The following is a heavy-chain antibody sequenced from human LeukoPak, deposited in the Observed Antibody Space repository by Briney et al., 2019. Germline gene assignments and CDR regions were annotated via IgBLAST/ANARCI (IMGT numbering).Heavy chain of an antibody. CDR2: ISGSGGST. CDR3: AKGLLLRYFDWLSGGDAFDI. J-gene: IGHJ3*02. V-gene: IGHV3-23*01. D-gene: IGHD3-9*01. CDR1: GFTFSSYA. Sequence: GGSLRLSCAASGFTFSSYAMSWVRQAPGKGLEWVSAISGSGGSTYYADSVKGRFTISRDNSKNTLYLQMNSLRAEDTAVYYCAKGLLLRYFDWLSGGDAFDIWGQGTMVTVSS.